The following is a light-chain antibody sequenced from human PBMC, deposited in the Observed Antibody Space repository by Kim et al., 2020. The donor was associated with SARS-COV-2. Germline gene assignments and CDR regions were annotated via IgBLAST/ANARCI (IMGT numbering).Light chain of an antibody. CDR1: QRVRGNL. CDR3: QIYADSPPNT. Sequence: SPGDRGTPSCRASQRVRGNLLAWYQHQPGQAPRLLIYAASSRARGVSDRFSGSGSGTDFALTINRLEPEDFAVYYCQIYADSPPNTFGPGTKLEI. V-gene: IGKV3-20*01. CDR2: AAS. J-gene: IGKJ2*01.